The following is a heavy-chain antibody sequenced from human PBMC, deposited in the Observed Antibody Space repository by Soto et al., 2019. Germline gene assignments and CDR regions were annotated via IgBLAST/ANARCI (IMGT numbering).Heavy chain of an antibody. Sequence: GGSLRLSCAASGFTFSSYGMHWVRQAPGKGLEWVAVIWYDGSNKYYADSVKGRFTISRDNSKNTLYLQMNSLRAEDTAVYYCARDAGIAATGYYYYGMDVWGQGTTVTVSS. V-gene: IGHV3-33*01. J-gene: IGHJ6*02. CDR2: IWYDGSNK. D-gene: IGHD6-13*01. CDR1: GFTFSSYG. CDR3: ARDAGIAATGYYYYGMDV.